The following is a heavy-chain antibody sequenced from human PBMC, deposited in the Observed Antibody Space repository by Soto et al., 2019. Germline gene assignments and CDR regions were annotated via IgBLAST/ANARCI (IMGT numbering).Heavy chain of an antibody. J-gene: IGHJ3*02. V-gene: IGHV3-43*01. Sequence: GGSLRLSCAASGFTFDDYTMHWVRQAPGKGLEWVSLISWDGGSTYYADSVKGRFTISRDNSKNSLYLQMNSLRTEDTALYYCAKGPCSGGSCYLYAFDIWGQGTMVTVSS. CDR1: GFTFDDYT. CDR2: ISWDGGST. CDR3: AKGPCSGGSCYLYAFDI. D-gene: IGHD2-15*01.